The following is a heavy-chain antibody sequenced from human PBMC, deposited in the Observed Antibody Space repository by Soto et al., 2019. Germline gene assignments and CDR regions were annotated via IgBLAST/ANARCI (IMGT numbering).Heavy chain of an antibody. Sequence: GESLKISCKGSGYSFTSYWIGWVRQMPGKGLEWMGIIYPGDSDTRYSPSFQGQVTISADKSISTAYLQWSSLKASDTAMYYCARGDYGSGSSHAFDIWGQGTMVTVSS. D-gene: IGHD3-10*01. CDR3: ARGDYGSGSSHAFDI. CDR1: GYSFTSYW. CDR2: IYPGDSDT. J-gene: IGHJ3*02. V-gene: IGHV5-51*01.